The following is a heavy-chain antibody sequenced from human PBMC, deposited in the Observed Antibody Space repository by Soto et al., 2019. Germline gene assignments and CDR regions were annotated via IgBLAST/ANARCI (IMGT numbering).Heavy chain of an antibody. V-gene: IGHV4-30-4*01. CDR2: ISYSGNS. CDR3: ARGRYSGRYYGSVFDY. Sequence: QVQLQESGPGLVKPSQTLALSCTVSGGSLSNGDYYWSWMRQPPGRGLEWIGYISYSGNSYNKSSLKSRVTMSIDTSENQFSLKLTSVSAADTAIYYCARGRYSGRYYGSVFDYWGQGTLVTVSS. J-gene: IGHJ4*02. CDR1: GGSLSNGDYY. D-gene: IGHD3-10*01.